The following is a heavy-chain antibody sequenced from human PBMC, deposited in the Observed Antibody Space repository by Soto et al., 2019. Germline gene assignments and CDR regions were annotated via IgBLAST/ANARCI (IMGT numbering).Heavy chain of an antibody. J-gene: IGHJ4*02. CDR3: ARGLRNYYDRSGLHY. D-gene: IGHD3-22*01. CDR2: ISYTGSTI. V-gene: IGHV3-48*03. Sequence: EVQLVESGGGLVQPGGSLRLSCVASEFTFSNYEMNWVRQAAGKGLEWVSYISYTGSTIYYADSVRGRFTISRDNSKNSLYLQMNRLRAEDTAVYYCARGLRNYYDRSGLHYWGQGTLVTVSS. CDR1: EFTFSNYE.